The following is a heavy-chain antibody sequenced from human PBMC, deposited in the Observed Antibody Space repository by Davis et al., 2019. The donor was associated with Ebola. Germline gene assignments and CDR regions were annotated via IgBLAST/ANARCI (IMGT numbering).Heavy chain of an antibody. CDR1: GYPFTTYG. J-gene: IGHJ5*02. CDR2: IKAYDGNT. Sequence: ASVTVSCKASGYPFTTYGISWVRQAPGQGLEWLGWIKAYDGNTHYAQKLQGRITMTIDTSTTTAFMELRSLRSDDTAVYYCARGRDYYDTDGYYPFSWSDLWGQGTLVTVSS. D-gene: IGHD3-22*01. CDR3: ARGRDYYDTDGYYPFSWSDL. V-gene: IGHV1-18*01.